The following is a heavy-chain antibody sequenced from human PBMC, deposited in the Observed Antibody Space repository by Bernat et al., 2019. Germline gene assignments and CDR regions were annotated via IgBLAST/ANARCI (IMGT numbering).Heavy chain of an antibody. V-gene: IGHV3-23*01. CDR2: ISDSGDST. CDR3: AKDVSMRGYYYGVDV. Sequence: EVQLLESGGGLVQPGGSLRLSCATSGFTFRSYAMSWVRQAPGKGLEWVSTISDSGDSTYSADSVKGRFTISRDNSKNTLYLQMNSLRAEDTAVYYCAKDVSMRGYYYGVDVWGQGTTVTVSS. CDR1: GFTFRSYA. J-gene: IGHJ6*02. D-gene: IGHD3-10*01.